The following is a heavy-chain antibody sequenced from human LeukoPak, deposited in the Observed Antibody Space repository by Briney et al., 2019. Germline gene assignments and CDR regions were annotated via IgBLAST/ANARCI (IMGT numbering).Heavy chain of an antibody. Sequence: TGGSLRLSCAVSGFNVRSNYMTWVRQAPGKGLGWVSVLHSGGDTYYADSVKGRFTISRDNSENTVYLQMNSLRAEDTAVYYCARGKVYYYYDYWGQGTLVAVSS. D-gene: IGHD5/OR15-5a*01. V-gene: IGHV3-53*01. CDR3: ARGKVYYYYDY. J-gene: IGHJ4*02. CDR2: LHSGGDT. CDR1: GFNVRSNY.